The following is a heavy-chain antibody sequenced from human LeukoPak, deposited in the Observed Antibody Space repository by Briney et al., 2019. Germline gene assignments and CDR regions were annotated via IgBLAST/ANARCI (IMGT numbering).Heavy chain of an antibody. Sequence: AAVKVSCKASGYTFTSYYMHWVRQAPGQGLEWMGIINPSGGSTSYAQKFQGRVTMTRDMSTSTVYMELSSLRSEDTAVYYCAGDGWSGYTRNYMDVWGKGTTVTVSS. CDR1: GYTFTSYY. V-gene: IGHV1-46*01. J-gene: IGHJ6*03. CDR2: INPSGGST. CDR3: AGDGWSGYTRNYMDV. D-gene: IGHD3-3*01.